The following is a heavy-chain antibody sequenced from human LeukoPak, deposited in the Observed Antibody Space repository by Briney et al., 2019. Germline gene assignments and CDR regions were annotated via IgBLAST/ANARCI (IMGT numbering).Heavy chain of an antibody. V-gene: IGHV1-18*01. D-gene: IGHD3-22*01. CDR1: GYTFTSYG. Sequence: GASVKVSCKASGYTFTSYGISWVRQAPGQGLEWMGWISAYNGNTNYAQKLQGRVTMTTDTSTSTAYMELRSLRSDDTAAYYCARDLAHSSGYRPVDYWGQGTLVTVSS. J-gene: IGHJ4*02. CDR2: ISAYNGNT. CDR3: ARDLAHSSGYRPVDY.